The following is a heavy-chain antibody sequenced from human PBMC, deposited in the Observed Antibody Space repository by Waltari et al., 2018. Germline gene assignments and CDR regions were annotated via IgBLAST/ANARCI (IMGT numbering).Heavy chain of an antibody. D-gene: IGHD6-13*01. J-gene: IGHJ3*02. CDR1: GGSISSYY. CDR3: ARYGGGEAGKGNAFDI. CDR2: IYYSGST. Sequence: QVQLQESGPGLVKPSETLSLTCTVSGGSISSYYWSWIRQPPGKGLEWIGYIYYSGSTNYNPSLKSRVTISVDTSKNQFSLKLSSVTAADTAVYYCARYGGGEAGKGNAFDIWGQGTMVTVSS. V-gene: IGHV4-59*01.